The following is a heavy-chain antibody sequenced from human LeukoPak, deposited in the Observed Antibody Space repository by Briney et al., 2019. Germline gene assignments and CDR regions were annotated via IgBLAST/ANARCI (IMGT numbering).Heavy chain of an antibody. CDR1: GFTFSSYA. Sequence: GGSLRLSCAASGFTFSSYAMHWVRQAPGRGLEWLAFISYDGSNKYYADSVKGRFTISRDNSKNALYLQMNSLRAEDTAVFYCARDPPWVGATYYFDYWGQGTLVTVSS. CDR2: ISYDGSNK. J-gene: IGHJ4*02. D-gene: IGHD1-26*01. V-gene: IGHV3-30-3*01. CDR3: ARDPPWVGATYYFDY.